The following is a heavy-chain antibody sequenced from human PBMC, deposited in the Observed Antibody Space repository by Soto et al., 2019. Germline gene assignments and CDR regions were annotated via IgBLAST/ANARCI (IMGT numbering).Heavy chain of an antibody. CDR3: AASDSSSWQLDY. CDR1: GDSFSSYA. D-gene: IGHD6-13*01. Sequence: QVQLVQSGAEMKKPGSSVKVSCKVSGDSFSSYAISWVRQAPGEGLEWVGGIIPIFETANYAQNFPGRVTITAVESTTTAYLEVTRLRPQDTAVFYCAASDSSSWQLDYWGQGTLITVSS. V-gene: IGHV1-69*01. CDR2: IIPIFETA. J-gene: IGHJ4*02.